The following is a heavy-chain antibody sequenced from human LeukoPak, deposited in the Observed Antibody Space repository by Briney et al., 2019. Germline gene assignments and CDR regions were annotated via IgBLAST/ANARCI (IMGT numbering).Heavy chain of an antibody. D-gene: IGHD6-19*01. V-gene: IGHV4-59*01. CDR2: IYYSGST. CDR3: ARGGQNGYSSGRLDY. J-gene: IGHJ4*02. Sequence: SETLSLTCTVSGGSISSYYWSWIRQPPGKGLEWIGYIYYSGSTNYDPSLKSRVTISVDTSKNQFSLKLSSVTAADTAVYYCARGGQNGYSSGRLDYWGQGTLATVSS. CDR1: GGSISSYY.